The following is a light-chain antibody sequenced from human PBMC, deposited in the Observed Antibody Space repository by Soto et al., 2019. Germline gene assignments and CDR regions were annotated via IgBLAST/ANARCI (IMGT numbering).Light chain of an antibody. J-gene: IGLJ1*01. CDR1: SSDVGGYNY. Sequence: QSALTQPPSASGSPGQSVTISSTGTSSDVGGYNYVSWYQQHPGKAPKLMIFEVSKRPSGVPDRFSGSKSGNTASLTVSGLQAEDEADYYCSSYAGSNLYVFGTGTKVTVL. CDR3: SSYAGSNLYV. CDR2: EVS. V-gene: IGLV2-8*01.